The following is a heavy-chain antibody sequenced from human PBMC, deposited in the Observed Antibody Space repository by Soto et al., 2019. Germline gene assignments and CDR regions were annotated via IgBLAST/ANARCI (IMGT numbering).Heavy chain of an antibody. Sequence: ASVKVSCKVSGYTLTELSMHWVRQAPGIGLEWMGGFDPEDGETIYAQKFQGRVTMTEDTSTDTAYMELSSLRSEDTAVYYCATERHRSGYYLGGIDYWGQGTLVTVSS. D-gene: IGHD3-22*01. CDR2: FDPEDGET. V-gene: IGHV1-24*01. CDR1: GYTLTELS. J-gene: IGHJ4*02. CDR3: ATERHRSGYYLGGIDY.